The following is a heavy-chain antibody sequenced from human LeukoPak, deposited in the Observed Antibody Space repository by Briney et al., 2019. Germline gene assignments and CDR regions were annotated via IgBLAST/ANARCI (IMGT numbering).Heavy chain of an antibody. CDR3: ARRLRQNLFDP. D-gene: IGHD4-17*01. CDR2: IYYSGSS. Sequence: SETLSLTCTVSGGSISSYYWSWIRQPPGKGLEWIGYIYYSGSSNYNPSLKSRVTMSVDTSKNQFSLKLTSVTAADTAVYYCARRLRQNLFDPWGQGTLVTVSS. V-gene: IGHV4-59*08. CDR1: GGSISSYY. J-gene: IGHJ5*02.